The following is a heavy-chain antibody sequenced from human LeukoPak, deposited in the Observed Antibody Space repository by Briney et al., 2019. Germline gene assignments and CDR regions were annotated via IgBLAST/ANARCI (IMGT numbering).Heavy chain of an antibody. CDR2: INPSGGST. CDR3: ARVYYYDSSGSLPTRNAFDI. Sequence: ASVKVSCKASGYTFTSYYMHWVRQAPGQGLEWMGIINPSGGSTSYAQKFQGRVTMTRDTSTSTGYVELSSLRSEDTAVYYCARVYYYDSSGSLPTRNAFDIWGQGTMVTVSS. V-gene: IGHV1-46*01. D-gene: IGHD3-22*01. CDR1: GYTFTSYY. J-gene: IGHJ3*02.